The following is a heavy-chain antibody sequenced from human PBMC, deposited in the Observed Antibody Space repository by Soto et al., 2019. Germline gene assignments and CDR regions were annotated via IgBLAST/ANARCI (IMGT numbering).Heavy chain of an antibody. CDR1: GITSTTYA. CDR2: INTGNGNT. Sequence: QVQLVQSGAEVKKPGASVKVSCKASGITSTTYAIHWVRQVPGQGLEWMGWINTGNGNTRYSQRFLGRVSLTTDTSPSTVSMDLSSVTSENTAVYYCARAISGYVTWGQGTLITVSS. CDR3: ARAISGYVT. V-gene: IGHV1-3*04. D-gene: IGHD5-12*01. J-gene: IGHJ5*02.